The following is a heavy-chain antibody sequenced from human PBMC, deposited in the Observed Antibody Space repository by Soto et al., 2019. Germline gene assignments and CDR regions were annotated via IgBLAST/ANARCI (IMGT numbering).Heavy chain of an antibody. V-gene: IGHV3-15*01. Sequence: EVQLVESGGGLVKPGGSLRLSCAASGFTFSNAWMNWVRQAPGKGLEWVGRVKSKTDGGTIDYAAPVKDRFTISRDDSQITLSLQMNSLKTEDPAVYYCVGTYSGSSMRFDYWGQGTLGTVAS. CDR1: GFTFSNAW. J-gene: IGHJ4*02. D-gene: IGHD5-12*01. CDR3: VGTYSGSSMRFDY. CDR2: VKSKTDGGTI.